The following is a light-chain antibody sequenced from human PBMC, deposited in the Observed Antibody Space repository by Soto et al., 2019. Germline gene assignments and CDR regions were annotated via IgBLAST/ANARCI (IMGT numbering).Light chain of an antibody. Sequence: EVVMTQSPATLSVSPGERATLSCRASQSVSSTLAWYQQKPGQAPRLLIYGASTRATGIPARFSGSGSGTEVTLTISSLQFEDFAVYYCQQYSTWPLTFGGGTKVEIK. CDR1: QSVSST. CDR3: QQYSTWPLT. CDR2: GAS. J-gene: IGKJ4*01. V-gene: IGKV3-15*01.